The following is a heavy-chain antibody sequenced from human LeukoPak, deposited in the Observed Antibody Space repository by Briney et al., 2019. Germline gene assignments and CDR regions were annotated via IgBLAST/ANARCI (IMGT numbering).Heavy chain of an antibody. V-gene: IGHV4-59*12. Sequence: SETLSLTCTVSGGSISSYYWSWIRQPPGKGLEWIGYIYYSGSTNYNPSLKSRVTISVDTSKNQFSLKLSSVTAADTAAYYCARSNSGWYPDSWFDPWGQGTLVTVSP. CDR1: GGSISSYY. J-gene: IGHJ5*02. CDR3: ARSNSGWYPDSWFDP. CDR2: IYYSGST. D-gene: IGHD6-19*01.